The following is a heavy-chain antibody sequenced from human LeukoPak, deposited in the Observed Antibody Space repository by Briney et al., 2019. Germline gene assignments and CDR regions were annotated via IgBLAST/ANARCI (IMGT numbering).Heavy chain of an antibody. CDR2: IIPIFGTA. D-gene: IGHD1-26*01. V-gene: IGHV1-69*05. Sequence: SVKVSCKASGGTFSSYTISWVRQAPGQGLEWMGGIIPIFGTANCAQKFQGRVTITTDESTSTAYMELSSLRSEDTAVYYCARVAEVSSQPLWDWGQGTLVTVSS. CDR3: ARVAEVSSQPLWD. CDR1: GGTFSSYT. J-gene: IGHJ4*02.